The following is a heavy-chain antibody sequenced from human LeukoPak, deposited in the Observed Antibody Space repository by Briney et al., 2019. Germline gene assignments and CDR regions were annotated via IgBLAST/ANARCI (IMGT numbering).Heavy chain of an antibody. CDR3: AREYSGYDYAFDI. V-gene: IGHV3-66*01. Sequence: GGSLRLSCAASGFTVSSNYMSWVCQAPGKGLEWVSVIYSGGSTYYADSVKGRFTISRDNSKNTLYLQMNSLRAEDTAVYYCAREYSGYDYAFDIWGQGTMVTVSS. J-gene: IGHJ3*02. D-gene: IGHD5-12*01. CDR2: IYSGGST. CDR1: GFTVSSNY.